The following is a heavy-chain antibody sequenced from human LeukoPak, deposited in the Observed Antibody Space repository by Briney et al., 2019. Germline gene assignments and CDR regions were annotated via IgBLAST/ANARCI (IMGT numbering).Heavy chain of an antibody. Sequence: GGSLRLSCAASGFTFSSYDMHWVRQAPGKGLEWVAVIWCDGSNKYYADSVKGRFTISRDNSKNTLYLQMNSLRVEDTAVYYCARAYEGYAYVDYWGQGTLATVSS. CDR2: IWCDGSNK. CDR3: ARAYEGYAYVDY. CDR1: GFTFSSYD. V-gene: IGHV3-33*01. D-gene: IGHD3-16*01. J-gene: IGHJ4*02.